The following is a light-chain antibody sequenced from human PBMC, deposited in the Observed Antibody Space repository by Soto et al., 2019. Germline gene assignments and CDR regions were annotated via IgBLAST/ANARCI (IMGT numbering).Light chain of an antibody. CDR1: SSNIGAGYD. CDR2: GNS. CDR3: QSYDSSLSGPHV. Sequence: QSVLTQPPSVSGAPGQRVTISCTGSSSNIGAGYDVHWYQQLPGTAPKLLIYGNSNRPSGVPDRFSGSKSGTSASLDITGLQAEDEADYYCQSYDSSLSGPHVFVTGTKVTVL. J-gene: IGLJ1*01. V-gene: IGLV1-40*01.